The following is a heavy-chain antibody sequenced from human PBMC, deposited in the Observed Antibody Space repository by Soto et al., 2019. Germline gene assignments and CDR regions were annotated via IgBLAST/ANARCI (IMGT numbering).Heavy chain of an antibody. J-gene: IGHJ6*03. V-gene: IGHV4-34*01. D-gene: IGHD3-9*01. Sequence: PSETLSLTCAVYGGSFSGYYWSWIRQPPGKGLEWIGEINHSGSTNYNPSLKSRVTISVDTSKNQFSLKLSSVTAADTAVYYCARGLSHTIYYYYYYMDVWGKGTTVTVSS. CDR2: INHSGST. CDR1: GGSFSGYY. CDR3: ARGLSHTIYYYYYYMDV.